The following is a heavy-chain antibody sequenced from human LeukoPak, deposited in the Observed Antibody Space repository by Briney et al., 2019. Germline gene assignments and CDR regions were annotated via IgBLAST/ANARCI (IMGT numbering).Heavy chain of an antibody. D-gene: IGHD5-12*01. CDR3: ARDLATLGDY. CDR2: SSSSSSYI. J-gene: IGHJ4*02. CDR1: GLTFSSYS. Sequence: GGSLRLSWAPSGLTFSSYSMDWVSHAAGEWLGWVSSSSSSSSYIYYADSVKGRFTISRDNAKNSLYLQMNSLRAEDTAVYYCARDLATLGDYWGQGTLVTVSS. V-gene: IGHV3-21*01.